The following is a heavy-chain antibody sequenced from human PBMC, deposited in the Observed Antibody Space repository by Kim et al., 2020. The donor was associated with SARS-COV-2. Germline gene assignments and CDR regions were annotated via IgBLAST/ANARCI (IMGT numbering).Heavy chain of an antibody. CDR2: ISYDGSNK. D-gene: IGHD6-13*01. CDR1: GFTFSSYG. J-gene: IGHJ4*02. CDR3: AKDMWQQLVPGFLDY. Sequence: GGSLRLSCAASGFTFSSYGMHWVRQAPGKGLEWVAVISYDGSNKYYADSVKGRFTISRDNSKNTLYLQMNSLRAEDTAVYYCAKDMWQQLVPGFLDYWGQGTLVTVSS. V-gene: IGHV3-30*18.